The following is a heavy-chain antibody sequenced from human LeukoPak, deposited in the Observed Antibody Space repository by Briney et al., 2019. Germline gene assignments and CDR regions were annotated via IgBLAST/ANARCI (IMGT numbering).Heavy chain of an antibody. V-gene: IGHV3-21*01. CDR2: ITSSSSYI. J-gene: IGHJ4*02. CDR3: APTPGIAAAGTTY. Sequence: GGSLRLSCAASGFTFSTYSMNWVRQAPGKGLEWVSSITSSSSYIYYADSVKGRFTISRDNAKNSLYLQMNSLRAEDTAVYYCAPTPGIAAAGTTYWGQGTLVTVSS. D-gene: IGHD6-13*01. CDR1: GFTFSTYS.